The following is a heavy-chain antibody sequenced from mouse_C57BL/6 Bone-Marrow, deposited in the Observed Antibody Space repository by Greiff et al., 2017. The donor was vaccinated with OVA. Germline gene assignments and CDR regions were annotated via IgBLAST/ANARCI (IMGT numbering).Heavy chain of an antibody. J-gene: IGHJ4*01. CDR1: GYTFTSYW. V-gene: IGHV1-55*01. CDR3: ARSHLLWYHYYAMDD. Sequence: QVQLQQPGAELVKPGASVKMSCKASGYTFTSYWITWVKQRPGQGLEWIGDIYPGSGSTNYNEKFKSKATLTVDTSSSTAYMQLSSLTSEDSAVYYCARSHLLWYHYYAMDDWGQGTSVTVSS. D-gene: IGHD2-1*01. CDR2: IYPGSGST.